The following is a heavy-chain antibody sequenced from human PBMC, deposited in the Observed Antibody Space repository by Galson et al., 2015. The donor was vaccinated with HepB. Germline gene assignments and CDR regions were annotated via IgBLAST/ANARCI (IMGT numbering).Heavy chain of an antibody. CDR1: GFTFSDYY. Sequence: SLRLSCAASGFTFSDYYMSWIRQAPGKGLEWVSYISRSGSTIYHADSVKGRFTISRDNAKNSLFLQMNSLRAEDTAVYYCARDLPYYSGSGVRGKGYFDLWGRGTLVGVSS. V-gene: IGHV3-11*01. CDR3: ARDLPYYSGSGVRGKGYFDL. J-gene: IGHJ2*01. D-gene: IGHD3-10*01. CDR2: ISRSGSTI.